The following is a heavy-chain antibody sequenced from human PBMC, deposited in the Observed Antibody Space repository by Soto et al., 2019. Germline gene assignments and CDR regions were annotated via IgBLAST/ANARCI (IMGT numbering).Heavy chain of an antibody. V-gene: IGHV2-5*02. CDR3: AHTVVAGLGYYFDY. D-gene: IGHD6-19*01. Sequence: QITLKESGPTLVKPTQTLTLTCTFSGFSLSSTRVAVGWIRQPPGKALEVLALIYWDDDKRYSPFLNSRLTITKDTDKIQLVLTMTNMDPVDTATYYCAHTVVAGLGYYFDYWGQGTLVTVSS. J-gene: IGHJ4*02. CDR1: GFSLSSTRVA. CDR2: IYWDDDK.